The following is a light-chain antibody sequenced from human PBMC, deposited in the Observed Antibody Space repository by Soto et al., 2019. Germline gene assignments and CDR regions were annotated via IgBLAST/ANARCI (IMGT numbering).Light chain of an antibody. Sequence: QSALTQPASVSGSPGQSITISCTGTSSDVGSYNLVSWYQQHPGKAPKLMIYEGSKRPSGVSNRFSGSKSGNTASLTISGLQAEDEAYYYCCSYAGIETVFGGGTKLTVL. CDR3: CSYAGIETV. CDR1: SSDVGSYNL. V-gene: IGLV2-23*01. J-gene: IGLJ2*01. CDR2: EGS.